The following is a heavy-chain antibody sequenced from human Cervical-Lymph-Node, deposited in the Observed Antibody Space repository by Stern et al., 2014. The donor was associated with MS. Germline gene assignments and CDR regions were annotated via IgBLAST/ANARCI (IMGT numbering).Heavy chain of an antibody. D-gene: IGHD5-18*01. V-gene: IGHV3-48*02. CDR3: ARAVDTAMVTFFY. CDR2: ISSSSSTI. CDR1: GFTFSSYS. Sequence: EVQLLESGGGLVQPGGSLRLPCAASGFTFSSYSMNWVRLAPGKGLEWVSYISSSSSTIYYADSVKGRFTISRDNAKNSLYLQMNSLRDEDTAVYYCARAVDTAMVTFFYWGQGTLVTVSS. J-gene: IGHJ4*02.